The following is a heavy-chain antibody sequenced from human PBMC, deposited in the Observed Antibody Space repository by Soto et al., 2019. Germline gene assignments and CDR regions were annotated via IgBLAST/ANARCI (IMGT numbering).Heavy chain of an antibody. V-gene: IGHV1-69*13. D-gene: IGHD2-2*01. Sequence: VASVKVSCKASGGTFSSYAISWVRQAPGQGLEWMGGIIPIFGTANYAQKFQGRVTITADESTSTAYMELSSLRSEDTAVYYCAREERGYCSSTSCPPRYWGQGTLVTVSS. CDR1: GGTFSSYA. J-gene: IGHJ4*02. CDR3: AREERGYCSSTSCPPRY. CDR2: IIPIFGTA.